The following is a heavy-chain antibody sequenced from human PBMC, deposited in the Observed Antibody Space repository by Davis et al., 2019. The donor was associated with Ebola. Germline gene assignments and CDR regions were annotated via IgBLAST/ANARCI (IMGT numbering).Heavy chain of an antibody. Sequence: GESLKISCKNSGYGFTNYWIGWVRQMPGKGLEWMGIIYPGDSDTRYSPSFQGQVTISADKSISTAYLQWSSLKASDTAMYYCARLEVLRSYHYYYMDVWGKGTTVTVSS. CDR3: ARLEVLRSYHYYYMDV. CDR1: GYGFTNYW. V-gene: IGHV5-51*01. D-gene: IGHD3-16*01. CDR2: IYPGDSDT. J-gene: IGHJ6*03.